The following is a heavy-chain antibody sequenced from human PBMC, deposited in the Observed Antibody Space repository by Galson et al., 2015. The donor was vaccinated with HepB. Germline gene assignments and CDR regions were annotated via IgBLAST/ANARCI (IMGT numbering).Heavy chain of an antibody. CDR2: IYFTGKT. D-gene: IGHD3-10*01. V-gene: IGHV4-4*02. J-gene: IGHJ4*02. CDR3: ATAPEDPDVYYFDS. CDR1: GVSISRDTW. Sequence: LSLTCTVSGVSISRDTWWSWVRQPPGKGLEWIGEIYFTGKTNYSPSLKSRATISLDRAKNQFSLNLTSMAAADTAIYYCATAPEDPDVYYFDSWGQGTRVTVSS.